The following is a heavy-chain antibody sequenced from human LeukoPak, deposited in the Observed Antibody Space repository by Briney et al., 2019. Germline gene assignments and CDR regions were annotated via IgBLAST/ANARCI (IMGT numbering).Heavy chain of an antibody. Sequence: GESLKISCKGSGYSCSSYGMGWVRQMPGKGLEWMGIIYPDDSDTKYSPSFQGQVTISADKSISTAYLQWSSLKASDTAMYYCARHGRYSSGSRWFGPWGQGTLVTVSS. CDR2: IYPDDSDT. CDR3: ARHGRYSSGSRWFGP. CDR1: GYSCSSYG. J-gene: IGHJ5*02. V-gene: IGHV5-51*01. D-gene: IGHD3-22*01.